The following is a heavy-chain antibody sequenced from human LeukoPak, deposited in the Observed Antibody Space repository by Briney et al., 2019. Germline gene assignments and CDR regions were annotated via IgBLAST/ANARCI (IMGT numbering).Heavy chain of an antibody. V-gene: IGHV3-30-3*01. J-gene: IGHJ6*02. CDR3: ARDRVAAAGHYYYYYGMDV. CDR2: ITYDGSNK. CDR1: GFTFSSYA. Sequence: GRSLRLSCAASGFTFSSYAMHWVRQTQGKGLEWVAVITYDGSNKYYADSVKGRFTISRDNSKNTLYLQMNSLRAEDTAVYYCARDRVAAAGHYYYYYGMDVWGQGTTVTVSS. D-gene: IGHD6-13*01.